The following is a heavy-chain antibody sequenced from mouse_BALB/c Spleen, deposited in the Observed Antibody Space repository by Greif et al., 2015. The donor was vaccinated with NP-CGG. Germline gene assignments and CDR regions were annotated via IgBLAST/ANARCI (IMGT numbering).Heavy chain of an antibody. CDR3: ARDREVFAY. D-gene: IGHD3-1*01. Sequence: QVQLQQSGPGLVAPSQSLSITCTVSGFSLTSYGVHWVRRPPGKGLEWLGVIWAGGSPNYNSALMSRLSISKDNSKSQVFLKRNSLQTDDTSMYYCARDREVFAYWGQGTLVTVSA. V-gene: IGHV2-9*02. CDR1: GFSLTSYG. CDR2: IWAGGSP. J-gene: IGHJ3*01.